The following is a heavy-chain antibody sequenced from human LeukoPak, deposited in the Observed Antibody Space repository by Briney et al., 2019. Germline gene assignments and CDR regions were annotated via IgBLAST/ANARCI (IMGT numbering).Heavy chain of an antibody. Sequence: GWSLSLSFAASGFTFSSYAMSWVRQAPAKGLEWVAASSGSGGSTYYAHSVKGRFTISRDNSKNTLYLQMNSLRAEDTAVYYCAKDPITDAQLPWGQGTVVSVS. CDR3: AKDPITDAQLP. D-gene: IGHD5-12*01. CDR1: GFTFSSYA. V-gene: IGHV3-23*01. CDR2: SSGSGGST. J-gene: IGHJ4*02.